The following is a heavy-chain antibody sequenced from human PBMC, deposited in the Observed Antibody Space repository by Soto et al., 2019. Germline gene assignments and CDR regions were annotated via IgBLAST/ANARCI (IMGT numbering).Heavy chain of an antibody. CDR2: IIPIFGTA. D-gene: IGHD1-26*01. CDR3: ARAITQERRFDY. CDR1: GGTFSSYA. Sequence: GASVKVSCKASGGTFSSYAISWVRQAPGQGLEWMGGIIPIFGTANYAQKFQGRVTITADESTSTAYMELSSLRSEDTAVYYCARAITQERRFDYWGQGTLVTVSS. J-gene: IGHJ4*02. V-gene: IGHV1-69*13.